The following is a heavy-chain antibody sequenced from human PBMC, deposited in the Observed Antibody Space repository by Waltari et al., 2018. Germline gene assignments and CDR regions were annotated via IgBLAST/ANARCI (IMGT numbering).Heavy chain of an antibody. CDR3: ARVPAPGIAARPYYFDY. V-gene: IGHV3-53*01. J-gene: IGHJ4*02. CDR1: GFTVSSNY. Sequence: EVQLVASGGGLIQPGGSLRLSCAASGFTVSSNYMSWVRQAPGKGLEWVSVIYSGGSTYYADSVKGRFTISRDNSKNTLYLQMNSLRAEDTAVYYCARVPAPGIAARPYYFDYWGQGTLVTVSS. CDR2: IYSGGST. D-gene: IGHD6-6*01.